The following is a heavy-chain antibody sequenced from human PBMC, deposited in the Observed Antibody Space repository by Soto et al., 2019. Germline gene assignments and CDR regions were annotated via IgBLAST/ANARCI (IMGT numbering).Heavy chain of an antibody. J-gene: IGHJ4*02. Sequence: EVQLLESGGGLVQAGGCLRLSCAAFGFTFSSYAISWVRQAPGKGLEWVSAISGSGGSTYYADSVKGRFTISRYNSKNTLYLQMYSLRAEDTAVYYCAKDNGYSSGWKDYWGQGTLVTVSS. D-gene: IGHD6-19*01. CDR1: GFTFSSYA. CDR3: AKDNGYSSGWKDY. V-gene: IGHV3-23*01. CDR2: ISGSGGST.